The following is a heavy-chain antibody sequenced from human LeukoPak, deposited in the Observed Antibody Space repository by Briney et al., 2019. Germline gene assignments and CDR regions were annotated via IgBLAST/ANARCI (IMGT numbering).Heavy chain of an antibody. V-gene: IGHV4-61*08. J-gene: IGHJ4*02. CDR2: IYHSGSGNT. D-gene: IGHD3-10*01. Sequence: SETLSLTCTVSGGSISGGGFYWNWIRQTPGKGLEWIGYIYHSGSGNTNYNPSLKSRVTISADTSKNQLSLKLTSMTAADTAVYYCARDKRFGPRYFDFWGQGTLVTVSS. CDR3: ARDKRFGPRYFDF. CDR1: GGSISGGGFY.